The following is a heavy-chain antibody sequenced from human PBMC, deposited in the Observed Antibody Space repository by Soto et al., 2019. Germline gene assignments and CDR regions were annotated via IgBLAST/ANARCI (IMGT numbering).Heavy chain of an antibody. V-gene: IGHV3-23*01. CDR3: AKVPRGTMSYFDF. Sequence: TGGSLRLSCEVSGFTSSSSAMSWVRQAPGRGLEWVSAISGGGSSTYYADSVKGRFTISSDNSKNTLYLQMHSLRAEDTAIYYCAKVPRGTMSYFDFWGQGTLVTVSS. D-gene: IGHD1-1*01. CDR1: GFTSSSSA. J-gene: IGHJ4*02. CDR2: ISGGGSST.